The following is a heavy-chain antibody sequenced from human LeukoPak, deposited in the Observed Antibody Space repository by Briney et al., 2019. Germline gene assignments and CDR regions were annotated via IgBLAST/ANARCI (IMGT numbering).Heavy chain of an antibody. J-gene: IGHJ4*02. CDR1: GFTFSSYA. D-gene: IGHD3-22*01. V-gene: IGHV3-23*01. CDR3: AKDLMDSGYYYALFDY. CDR2: ISGSGGST. Sequence: GGSLRLSCAASGFTFSSYAMSWVRQAPGKGLEWVSAISGSGGSTYYADSVKGRFTISRDNSKNTLYLQMNSLRAEDTAVYYCAKDLMDSGYYYALFDYWGQGTWSPSPQ.